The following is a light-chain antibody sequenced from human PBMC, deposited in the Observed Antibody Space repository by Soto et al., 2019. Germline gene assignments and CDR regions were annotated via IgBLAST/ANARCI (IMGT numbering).Light chain of an antibody. J-gene: IGLJ2*01. Sequence: QSVLTQPPSVSGSPGQRVAISCIGSGSNIGAGYDVHWYQQLPGAAPKLVIFANSNRPSGVPDRFSAFKAGKSASLAITGLQVEDEDDYYCQSYDSSLSGSLVFGGGTKLTVL. CDR1: GSNIGAGYD. CDR2: ANS. CDR3: QSYDSSLSGSLV. V-gene: IGLV1-40*01.